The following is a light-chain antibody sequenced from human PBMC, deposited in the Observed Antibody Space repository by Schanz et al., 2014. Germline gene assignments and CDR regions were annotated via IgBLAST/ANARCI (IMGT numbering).Light chain of an antibody. CDR3: LQDYNYPWT. V-gene: IGKV1-6*01. CDR1: QGIGSY. CDR2: AAS. Sequence: AIQLTQSPSPLSASVGDSVTITCRASQGIGSYLAWYQQKPGKAPQLLIYAASTLQSGVPSRFGGSGSGTDFTLTISSLQPEDFATYYCLQDYNYPWTFGQGTKVEIK. J-gene: IGKJ1*01.